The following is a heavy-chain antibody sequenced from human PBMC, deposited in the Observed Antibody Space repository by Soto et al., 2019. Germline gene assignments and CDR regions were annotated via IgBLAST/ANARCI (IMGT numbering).Heavy chain of an antibody. CDR3: ARDVSPGSSGWDLDAFDI. Sequence: QLVESGGGLVQPGGSVRLSCTASEFTFSDSWMTWVRQAPGKGLEWVANIKRDGSQRDYLDSVRGRFTVSRDNAKNSLYLQMNSLRVEDTALYYCARDVSPGSSGWDLDAFDIWGQGTRVTVSS. CDR1: EFTFSDSW. V-gene: IGHV3-7*05. CDR2: IKRDGSQR. D-gene: IGHD6-25*01. J-gene: IGHJ3*02.